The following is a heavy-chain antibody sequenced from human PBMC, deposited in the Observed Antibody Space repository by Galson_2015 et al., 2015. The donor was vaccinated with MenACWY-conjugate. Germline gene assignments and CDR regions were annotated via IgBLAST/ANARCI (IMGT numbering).Heavy chain of an antibody. V-gene: IGHV1-3*01. Sequence: SVKVSCKASGYSFTIYSMHWVRQAPGQRLEWMGWINVGDGNTKYSQKFQDRVTITRDTSATTAYMELSSLRSEDTAVYYCAGDPYTRGYYYGMDVWGQGTTVTVSS. J-gene: IGHJ6*02. CDR3: AGDPYTRGYYYGMDV. D-gene: IGHD1-14*01. CDR1: GYSFTIYS. CDR2: INVGDGNT.